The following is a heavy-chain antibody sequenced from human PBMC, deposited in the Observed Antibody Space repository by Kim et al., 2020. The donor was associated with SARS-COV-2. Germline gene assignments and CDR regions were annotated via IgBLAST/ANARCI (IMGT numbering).Heavy chain of an antibody. J-gene: IGHJ4*02. D-gene: IGHD3-3*01. CDR2: IYYSGNN. CDR3: ARAPNDFWSGYPYYFDY. CDR1: GGSVSSGSYF. Sequence: SETLSLTCTVSGGSVSSGSYFWSWIRQPPGKGLEWIGYIYYSGNNNYNPSLKSRVTMSVDTSKNQFSLKLGSVTAADTAVYYCARAPNDFWSGYPYYFDYWGQGTLVTVSS. V-gene: IGHV4-61*01.